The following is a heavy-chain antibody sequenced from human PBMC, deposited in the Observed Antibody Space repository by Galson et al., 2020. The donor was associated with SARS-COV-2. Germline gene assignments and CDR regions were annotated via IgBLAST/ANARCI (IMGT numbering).Heavy chain of an antibody. D-gene: IGHD1-7*01. CDR1: GDSISDGDHY. J-gene: IGHJ6*03. CDR3: ARIVDWNYGSYFYYMDV. CDR2: IRHSGNT. Sequence: SETLSLTCSVSGDSISDGDHYWSWIRQPPGKGLEWIGYIRHSGNTYNPSLKSRVTISVDTSKNQFSLKLSSVTAADTAVYYCARIVDWNYGSYFYYMDVWGEGTTVTVS. V-gene: IGHV4-30-4*01.